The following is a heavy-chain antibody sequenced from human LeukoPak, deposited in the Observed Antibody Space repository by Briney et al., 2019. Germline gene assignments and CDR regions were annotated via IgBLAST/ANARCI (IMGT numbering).Heavy chain of an antibody. CDR2: ITNDGSST. D-gene: IGHD2-2*01. CDR3: ARVPADAFDI. V-gene: IGHV3-74*01. Sequence: GGSLRLSCAASGLTFSSHWMHWVRQAPGKGLVWVSRITNDGSSTTYADSVKGRFTISRDNAKNMLYLQVNSLRAEDTAVYYCARVPADAFDIWGQGTMVTVSS. J-gene: IGHJ3*02. CDR1: GLTFSSHW.